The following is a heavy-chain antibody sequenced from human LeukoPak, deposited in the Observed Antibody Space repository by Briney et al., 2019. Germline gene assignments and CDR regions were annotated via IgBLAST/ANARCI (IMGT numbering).Heavy chain of an antibody. CDR1: GYSFTSQD. J-gene: IGHJ4*02. CDR2: NNPGNGDT. CDR3: TLYNY. V-gene: IGHV1-3*02. Sequence: ASVKVSCKTSGYSFTSQDMHWVRQAPGQSLEWMGCNNPGNGDTKYSQEFQGRVTITRDTSATIAYMELSSLRSDDMAVYYCTLYNYWGQGTLVTVSS. D-gene: IGHD2-2*02.